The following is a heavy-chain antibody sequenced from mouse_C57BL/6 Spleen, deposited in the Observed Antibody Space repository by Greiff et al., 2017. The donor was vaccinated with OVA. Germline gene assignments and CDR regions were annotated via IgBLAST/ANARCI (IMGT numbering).Heavy chain of an antibody. Sequence: EVQLVESGGGLVQPGGSMKLSCVASGFTFSNYWMNWVRQSPEKGLEWVAQIRLKSDNYATPYAESVKGRFTISRDDSKSSVYLQMNNVRAEDTGIYYCTEGWDDAYWGQGTLVTVSA. CDR3: TEGWDDAY. J-gene: IGHJ3*01. CDR2: IRLKSDNYAT. D-gene: IGHD3-3*01. CDR1: GFTFSNYW. V-gene: IGHV6-3*01.